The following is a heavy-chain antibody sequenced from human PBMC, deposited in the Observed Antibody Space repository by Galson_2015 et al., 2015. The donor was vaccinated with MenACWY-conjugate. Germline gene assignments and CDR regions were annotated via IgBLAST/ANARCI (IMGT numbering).Heavy chain of an antibody. CDR3: ATYSGNWYVAY. CDR2: ISSGSSYI. Sequence: SLRLSCAASGFTFSDYYMTWIRQAPGKGLEWLSYISSGSSYISYADSVTGRFTISRDNAKNSLYLQMNSLRLEDTAVYYCATYSGNWYVAYWGQAPLVTVSS. V-gene: IGHV3-11*06. D-gene: IGHD6-13*01. CDR1: GFTFSDYY. J-gene: IGHJ4*02.